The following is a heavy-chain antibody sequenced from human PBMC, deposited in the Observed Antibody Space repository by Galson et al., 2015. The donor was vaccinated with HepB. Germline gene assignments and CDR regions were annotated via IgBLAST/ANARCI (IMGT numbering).Heavy chain of an antibody. J-gene: IGHJ6*03. Sequence: SLRLSCAASGFTFGSTAMTWVRQAPGKGLEWVAGISANGGSRFYAESVKGRFTISRDNARKSVYLQMYSLRAEDTAVYYCTRRGPETGFYYYYMDVWGKGTTVTVSS. CDR3: TRRGPETGFYYYYMDV. CDR2: ISANGGSR. V-gene: IGHV3-23*01. D-gene: IGHD3-10*01. CDR1: GFTFGSTA.